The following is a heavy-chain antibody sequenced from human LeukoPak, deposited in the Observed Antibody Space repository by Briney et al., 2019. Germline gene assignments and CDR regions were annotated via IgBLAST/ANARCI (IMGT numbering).Heavy chain of an antibody. J-gene: IGHJ4*02. Sequence: SETLSLTCTVSGGSISTYYWSWIRQPPGKGLEWIAYIHYGGSTNYSPWLKSRVSISLDTSNNQFSLKLTSVTAAGTAVYYCARHLNTDMVKAHFDYWGQGTLVTVSS. V-gene: IGHV4-59*08. CDR2: IHYGGST. D-gene: IGHD5-18*01. CDR3: ARHLNTDMVKAHFDY. CDR1: GGSISTYY.